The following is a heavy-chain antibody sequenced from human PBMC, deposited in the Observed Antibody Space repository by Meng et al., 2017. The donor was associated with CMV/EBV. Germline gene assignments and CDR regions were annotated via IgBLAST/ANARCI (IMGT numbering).Heavy chain of an antibody. CDR1: GGTFSSYS. CDR3: ASEGDGVNNWFDP. J-gene: IGHJ5*02. V-gene: IGHV1-69*05. Sequence: CSASGGTFSSYSISWVRQAPGQGLGWMEGIIPIFGTANYAQTFQGRVTITTDESTSTAYMELSSLRSEDTAVYYCASEGDGVNNWFDPWGQGTLVTVSS. CDR2: IIPIFGTA. D-gene: IGHD2-21*02.